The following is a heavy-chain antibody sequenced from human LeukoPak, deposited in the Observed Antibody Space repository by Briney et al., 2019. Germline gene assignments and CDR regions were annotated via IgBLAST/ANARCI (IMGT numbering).Heavy chain of an antibody. CDR1: GGSISTTSYY. D-gene: IGHD5-18*01. CDR3: ARRGYSHGFIDY. CDR2: IYYTGAT. Sequence: SETLALTCTVSGGSISTTSYYCASIRQPPGKGLPSIGSIYYTGATYYNPSLTSRVTTSIDTSETQFSLRLSSVTAADTAVYYCARRGYSHGFIDYWGQGTLVTVSS. J-gene: IGHJ4*02. V-gene: IGHV4-39*01.